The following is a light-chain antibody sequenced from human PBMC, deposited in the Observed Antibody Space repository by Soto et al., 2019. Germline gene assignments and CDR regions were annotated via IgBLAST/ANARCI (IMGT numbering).Light chain of an antibody. V-gene: IGLV2-14*03. CDR2: DVS. CDR3: NSYTSSSTVL. J-gene: IGLJ2*01. Sequence: QSALTQPASVSGSPGQSITISCTGTSSDVGGYNYVSWYQQHPGKAPKLMIYDVSNRPSRVSNRFSGSKSGNTASLTISGLQAEDEADYYCNSYTSSSTVLFGGGTKVTVL. CDR1: SSDVGGYNY.